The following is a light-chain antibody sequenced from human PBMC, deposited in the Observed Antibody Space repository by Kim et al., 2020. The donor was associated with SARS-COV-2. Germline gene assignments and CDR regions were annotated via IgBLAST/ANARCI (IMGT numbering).Light chain of an antibody. V-gene: IGKV1-39*01. J-gene: IGKJ4*02. Sequence: DIQMTQSPSSPSAFVGDTITITCRPSQSISNFLNWYQQKPGEAPKLLIYATSHLQTGVPSRFSGSGSGSQFTLTISDLQPEDFAKYYCQQTYNTLTFGGGTKVDIK. CDR1: QSISNF. CDR3: QQTYNTLT. CDR2: ATS.